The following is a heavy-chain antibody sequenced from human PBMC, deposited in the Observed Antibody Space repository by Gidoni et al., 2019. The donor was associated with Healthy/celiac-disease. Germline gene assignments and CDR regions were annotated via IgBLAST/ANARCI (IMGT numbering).Heavy chain of an antibody. Sequence: EVQLVESGGGLVQPGGSLRLSCAASGFTFSSYRMSWVRQAPGKGLEWVANIKQDGSEKYYVDSVKGRFTISRDNAKNSLYLQMNSLRAEDTAVYYCARGGMARLLRDDYWGQGTLVTVSS. D-gene: IGHD5-12*01. V-gene: IGHV3-7*03. CDR1: GFTFSSYR. CDR3: ARGGMARLLRDDY. J-gene: IGHJ4*02. CDR2: IKQDGSEK.